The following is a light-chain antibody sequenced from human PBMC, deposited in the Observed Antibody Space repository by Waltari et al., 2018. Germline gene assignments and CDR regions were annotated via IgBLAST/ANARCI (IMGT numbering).Light chain of an antibody. J-gene: IGLJ2*01. CDR1: SSNIGSNA. V-gene: IGLV1-44*01. CDR2: SNN. CDR3: AAWDDSLNGVV. Sequence: QSVLTQPPSASGTPGQRVTISCSGSSSNIGSNAVNWYHQVPGTAPKLLIYSNNKRPSGVPDLFSGSTSGASASLAISGLQSEDEADYYCAAWDDSLNGVVFGGGTKLTVL.